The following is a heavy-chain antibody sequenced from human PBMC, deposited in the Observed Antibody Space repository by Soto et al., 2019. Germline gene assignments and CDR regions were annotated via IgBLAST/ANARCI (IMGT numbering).Heavy chain of an antibody. J-gene: IGHJ5*02. CDR3: ARREYSGYDA. CDR2: ISSSSSTI. D-gene: IGHD5-12*01. CDR1: GFTFSSYS. Sequence: EVQLVESGGGLVQPGGSLRLSCAASGFTFSSYSMNWVRQAPGKGLEWVSYISSSSSTIYYADSVKGRFTISRDNAKNSLYLQMNSLRAGDTAVYYCARREYSGYDAWGQGTLVTVSS. V-gene: IGHV3-48*01.